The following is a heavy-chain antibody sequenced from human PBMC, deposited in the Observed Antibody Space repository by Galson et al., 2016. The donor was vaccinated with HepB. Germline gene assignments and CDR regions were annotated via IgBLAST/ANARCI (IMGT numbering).Heavy chain of an antibody. J-gene: IGHJ4*02. Sequence: SLRLSCAASGFTFSSHATHWVRQAPGKGLEWVAVISYDGTNKYYPDSVKGRFTISRDNSKNTLNLQMNSLRAEDTAVYYCAKGGGYTYGAVDYWGQGTLVTVSS. V-gene: IGHV3-30*18. CDR2: ISYDGTNK. CDR3: AKGGGYTYGAVDY. D-gene: IGHD5-18*01. CDR1: GFTFSSHA.